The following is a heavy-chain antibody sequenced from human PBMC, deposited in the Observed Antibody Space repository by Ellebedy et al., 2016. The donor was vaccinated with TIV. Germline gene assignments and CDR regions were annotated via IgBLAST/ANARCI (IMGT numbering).Heavy chain of an antibody. V-gene: IGHV1-18*01. CDR3: ARDKYYGSGRPSPLYNWFDP. CDR1: GYTFTSYG. CDR2: ISAYNGNT. J-gene: IGHJ5*02. Sequence: ASVKVSXXASGYTFTSYGISWVRQAPGQGLEWMGWISAYNGNTNYAQKLQGRVTMTTDTSTSTAYMELRSLRSDDTAVYYCARDKYYGSGRPSPLYNWFDPWGQGTLVTVSS. D-gene: IGHD3-10*01.